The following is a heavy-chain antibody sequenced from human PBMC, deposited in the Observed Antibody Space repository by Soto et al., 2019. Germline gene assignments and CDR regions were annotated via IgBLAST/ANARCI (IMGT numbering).Heavy chain of an antibody. Sequence: GGSLRLSCAASGFTFSSYAMSWVRQAPGKGLEWVSAISGSGGSTYYADSVKGRFTISRDNSKNTLYLQMSSLRSEDTAVYYCARDTIEVAGTRYFDYWGQGTLVTVSS. V-gene: IGHV3-23*01. D-gene: IGHD6-19*01. CDR2: ISGSGGST. CDR3: ARDTIEVAGTRYFDY. J-gene: IGHJ4*02. CDR1: GFTFSSYA.